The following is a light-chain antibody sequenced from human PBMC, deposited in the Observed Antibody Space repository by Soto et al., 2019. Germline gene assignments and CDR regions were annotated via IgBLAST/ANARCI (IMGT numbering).Light chain of an antibody. J-gene: IGKJ1*01. CDR1: QSINSR. CDR3: QQYNSYST. V-gene: IGKV1-5*03. Sequence: DIQMTQSPSTLSASVGDRVTITCRASQSINSRLACYQQKPGKAPKLLIYKASSLESGVPSRFGGSGSGTGFTLTISSLQPDDFAAYYCQQYNSYSTFGQGTKVEFK. CDR2: KAS.